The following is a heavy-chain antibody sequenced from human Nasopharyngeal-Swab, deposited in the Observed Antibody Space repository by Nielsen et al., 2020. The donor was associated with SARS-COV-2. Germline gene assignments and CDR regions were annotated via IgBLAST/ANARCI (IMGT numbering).Heavy chain of an antibody. V-gene: IGHV1-46*01. J-gene: IGHJ6*02. CDR2: INPSCGST. D-gene: IGHD3-16*01. CDR3: ARGAEFGYYGMDV. Sequence: ASVKVSCKASGYTFTSYDMHWVRQAPGQGLEWMGIINPSCGSTSYAQKFQGRVTMTRDTSTSTVYMELSSLRSEDTAVYYCARGAEFGYYGMDVWGQGTTVTVSS. CDR1: GYTFTSYD.